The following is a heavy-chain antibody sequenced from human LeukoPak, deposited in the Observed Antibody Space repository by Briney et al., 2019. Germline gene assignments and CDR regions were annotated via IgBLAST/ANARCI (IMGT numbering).Heavy chain of an antibody. D-gene: IGHD3-22*01. CDR3: ARDLSGAYDSSGYPVPFDY. Sequence: GASVKVSCKASGGTFSSNAISWVRQVPGQGLEWMGRIIPILGIANYAQKFQGRVTITADKSTSTAYMELSSLRSEDTAVYYCARDLSGAYDSSGYPVPFDYWGQGTLVTVSS. J-gene: IGHJ4*02. CDR1: GGTFSSNA. V-gene: IGHV1-69*04. CDR2: IIPILGIA.